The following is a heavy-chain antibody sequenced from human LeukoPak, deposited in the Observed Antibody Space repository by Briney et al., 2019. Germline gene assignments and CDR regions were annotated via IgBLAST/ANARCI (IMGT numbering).Heavy chain of an antibody. Sequence: SETLSLTCTVSGGSISSYYWSWIRQPPGKGLEWIGYIYYSGSTNYNPSLKSRVPISVDTSKNQFSLKLSSVTAADTAVYYCARAWIQLSLDVWGKGTTVTVSS. D-gene: IGHD5-18*01. V-gene: IGHV4-59*01. CDR2: IYYSGST. CDR1: GGSISSYY. J-gene: IGHJ6*04. CDR3: ARAWIQLSLDV.